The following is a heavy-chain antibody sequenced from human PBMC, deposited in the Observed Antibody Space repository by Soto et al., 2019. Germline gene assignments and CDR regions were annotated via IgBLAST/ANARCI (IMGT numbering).Heavy chain of an antibody. CDR1: GFTFSSYA. V-gene: IGHV3-30-3*01. J-gene: IGHJ4*02. CDR3: ASAVRGVSGWYYFDY. Sequence: QVQLVESGGGVVQPGRSLRLSCAASGFTFSSYAMHWVRQAPGKGLEWVAVISYDGSNKYYADSVKGRFTISRDNSKNTLYLQMNSLRAEDTAVFYCASAVRGVSGWYYFDYCGQGTLVTVSS. D-gene: IGHD6-19*01. CDR2: ISYDGSNK.